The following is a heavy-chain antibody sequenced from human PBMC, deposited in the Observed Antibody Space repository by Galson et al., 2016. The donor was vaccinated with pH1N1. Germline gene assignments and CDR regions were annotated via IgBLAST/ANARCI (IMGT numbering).Heavy chain of an antibody. CDR2: VSGTGTT. CDR3: SRDSWEWLIISGHRVELNWFDS. CDR1: GGSISSDSDY. J-gene: IGHJ5*01. V-gene: IGHV4-61*02. Sequence: TLSLTCTVSGGSISSDSDYWTWIRQPAGKGLEWIGRVSGTGTTNYNPSLKSRVTISIDTSKNQFSLKMASVTAADTAVYFCSRDSWEWLIISGHRVELNWFDSWGQGTLVTVSS. D-gene: IGHD3-3*01.